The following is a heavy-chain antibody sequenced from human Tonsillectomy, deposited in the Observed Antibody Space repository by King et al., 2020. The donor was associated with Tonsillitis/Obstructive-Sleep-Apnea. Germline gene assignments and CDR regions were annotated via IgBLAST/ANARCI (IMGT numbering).Heavy chain of an antibody. CDR2: IRNKAYGETT. CDR3: SRSSEYYYHGMDG. V-gene: IGHV3-49*04. J-gene: IGHJ6*04. Sequence: VQLVESGGGLVQPGRSLRLSCTASGFTFGDYTISWVRQAPGKGLEWVSFIRNKAYGETTEYATSVKGRFTISRDDSKRIAYLQMNSLKTEDTAVYYCSRSSEYYYHGMDGWGEGTTATVSS. CDR1: GFTFGDYT.